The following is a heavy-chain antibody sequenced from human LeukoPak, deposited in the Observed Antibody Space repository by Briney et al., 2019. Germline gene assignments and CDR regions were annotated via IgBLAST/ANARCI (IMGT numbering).Heavy chain of an antibody. CDR2: IYPGDSDT. J-gene: IGHJ4*02. D-gene: IGHD3-10*01. CDR3: AIFRGSGNLRDTENYFDY. V-gene: IGHV5-51*01. Sequence: GESLKISCKGSGYSFTSYWIGWVRQMPGKGLEWMGIIYPGDSDTRYSPSFQGQVTISADKSISTAYLQWSSLTASDTAMYYCAIFRGSGNLRDTENYFDYWGQGTLVTVSS. CDR1: GYSFTSYW.